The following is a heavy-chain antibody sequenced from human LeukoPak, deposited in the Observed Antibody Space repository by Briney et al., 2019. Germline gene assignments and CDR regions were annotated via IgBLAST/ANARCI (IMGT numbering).Heavy chain of an antibody. CDR3: ARVVGYSSGWYIRDYYYYGMDV. V-gene: IGHV1-69*13. D-gene: IGHD6-19*01. Sequence: SVKVSCKASGGTXSSYAISGVRQAPGQGLEWMGGIIPIFGTANYAQKFQGRVTITADESTSTAYMELSSLRSEDTAVYYCARVVGYSSGWYIRDYYYYGMDVWGQGTTVTVSS. J-gene: IGHJ6*02. CDR2: IIPIFGTA. CDR1: GGTXSSYA.